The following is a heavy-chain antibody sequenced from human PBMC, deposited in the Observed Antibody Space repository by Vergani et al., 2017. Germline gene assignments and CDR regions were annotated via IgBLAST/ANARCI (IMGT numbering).Heavy chain of an antibody. CDR1: GYSISSGYY. Sequence: QESGPGLVKPSETLSLTCTVSGYSISSGYYWGWIRQPPGKGLEWIALIYWDDDKRYSPSLKSRLTITKDTSKNQVVLTMTNMDPVDTATYYCARGSFSSSWYGRYYFDYWGQGTLVTVSS. D-gene: IGHD6-13*01. CDR3: ARGSFSSSWYGRYYFDY. J-gene: IGHJ4*02. V-gene: IGHV2-5*02. CDR2: IYWDDDK.